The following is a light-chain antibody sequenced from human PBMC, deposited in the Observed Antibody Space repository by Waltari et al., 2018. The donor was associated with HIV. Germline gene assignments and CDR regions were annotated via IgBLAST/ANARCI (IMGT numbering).Light chain of an antibody. CDR1: SSNIGSNY. J-gene: IGLJ2*01. Sequence: QSVLTQPPSVSAAPGQKVTISCSGRSSNIGSNYVSWYQQFPGTAPKLLLYDNDQRPSGIPDRFSGSKSGTSTTLGISGLQTGDEADYYCGTWDNSLGAVLFGGGTKLTVL. CDR2: DND. V-gene: IGLV1-51*01. CDR3: GTWDNSLGAVL.